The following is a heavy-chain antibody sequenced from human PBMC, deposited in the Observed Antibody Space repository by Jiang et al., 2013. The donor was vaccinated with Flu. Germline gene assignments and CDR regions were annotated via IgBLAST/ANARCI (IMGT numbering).Heavy chain of an antibody. J-gene: IGHJ4*02. CDR3: AHIGLWLFRGIGYVDS. D-gene: IGHD5-18*01. Sequence: KPTQTLTLTCTFSGFSLSTSGVGVGWIRQPPGKALEWLALIYWDDDKRYSPSLKSRLTITKDTSKNQVVLTMTNMDPVDTATYYCAHIGLWLFRGIGYVDSWGQGTLVSVSS. CDR1: GFSLSTSGVG. CDR2: IYWDDDK. V-gene: IGHV2-5*02.